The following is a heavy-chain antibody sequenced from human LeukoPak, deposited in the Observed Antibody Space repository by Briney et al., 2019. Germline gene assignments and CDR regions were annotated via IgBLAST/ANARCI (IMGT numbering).Heavy chain of an antibody. CDR1: GFTFSDYY. Sequence: GGSLRLSCAASGFTFSDYYMSWIRQAPGKGLEWVPYISSSGSTIYYADSVKGRFTISRDNAKNSLYLQMNSLRAEDTAVYYCARDRGACSSTSCYEGAYYYYYGMDVWGQGTTVTVSS. J-gene: IGHJ6*02. D-gene: IGHD2-2*01. CDR3: ARDRGACSSTSCYEGAYYYYYGMDV. CDR2: ISSSGSTI. V-gene: IGHV3-11*01.